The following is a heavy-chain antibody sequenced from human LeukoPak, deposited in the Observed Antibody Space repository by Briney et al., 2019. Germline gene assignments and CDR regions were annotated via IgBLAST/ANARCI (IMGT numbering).Heavy chain of an antibody. Sequence: ASVKVSCKASGYTYTSYGINWVRQAPGQGLEWMGWINTYNGNTNYAQTLQGRVTMTTDTSTSTAYVELRSPRSDDTAVYYYARVGTGNSDFDYWGQGSLVTVSS. D-gene: IGHD4-23*01. CDR1: GYTYTSYG. CDR3: ARVGTGNSDFDY. V-gene: IGHV1-18*01. J-gene: IGHJ4*02. CDR2: INTYNGNT.